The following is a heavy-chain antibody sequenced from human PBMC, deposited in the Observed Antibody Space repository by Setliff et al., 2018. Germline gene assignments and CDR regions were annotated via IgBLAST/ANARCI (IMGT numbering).Heavy chain of an antibody. CDR1: GGSISSYY. V-gene: IGHV4-4*07. CDR2: IYIGGSA. J-gene: IGHJ6*03. D-gene: IGHD6-19*01. CDR3: AREQWLDPPGYYYMDV. Sequence: SETLSLTCTVSGGSISSYYWSWIRQPAGKGLEWIGHIYIGGSANYNPSLKSRVTMSIDTPKNQFSLKLNSVTAADMAVYYCAREQWLDPPGYYYMDVLAKGTTVTVSS.